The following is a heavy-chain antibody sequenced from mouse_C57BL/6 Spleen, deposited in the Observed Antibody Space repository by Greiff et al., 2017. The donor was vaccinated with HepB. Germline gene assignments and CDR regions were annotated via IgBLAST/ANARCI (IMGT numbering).Heavy chain of an antibody. CDR1: GFTFSDYY. J-gene: IGHJ2*01. V-gene: IGHV5-16*01. Sequence: EVQRVESEGGLVQPGSSMKLSCTASGFTFSDYYMAWVRQVPEKGLEWVANINYDGSSTYYLDSLKSRFIISRDNAKNILYLQMSSLKSEDTATYYCAREEDDGVFDYWGQGTTLTVSS. CDR3: AREEDDGVFDY. D-gene: IGHD2-12*01. CDR2: INYDGSST.